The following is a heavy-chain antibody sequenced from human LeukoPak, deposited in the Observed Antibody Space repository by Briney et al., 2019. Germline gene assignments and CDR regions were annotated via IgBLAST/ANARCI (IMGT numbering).Heavy chain of an antibody. Sequence: SETLSLTCAVSGGSIRSYYWSWIRQPPGKGLEWIGYMYYTGTTNYNPSLKSRVTISVDTSKNQFSLKLSSVTAADTAVYYCARGRSYFDYWGQGTLVTVSS. CDR3: ARGRSYFDY. J-gene: IGHJ4*02. CDR1: GGSIRSYY. V-gene: IGHV4-59*01. CDR2: MYYTGTT.